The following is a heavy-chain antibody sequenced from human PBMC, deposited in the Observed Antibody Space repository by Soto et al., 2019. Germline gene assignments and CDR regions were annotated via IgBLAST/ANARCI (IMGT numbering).Heavy chain of an antibody. CDR1: GFTFSSFA. J-gene: IGHJ6*02. D-gene: IGHD4-17*01. Sequence: GGSLRLSCAASGFTFSSFAMSWVRLAPGKGLEWLSVIIDSGGTTYYADSVKGRFTISRDNSKNTLYLQMNSLRAEDTAVYYCAREPKRWVYYYGMDVWGQGTTVTVSS. CDR3: AREPKRWVYYYGMDV. CDR2: IIDSGGTT. V-gene: IGHV3-23*01.